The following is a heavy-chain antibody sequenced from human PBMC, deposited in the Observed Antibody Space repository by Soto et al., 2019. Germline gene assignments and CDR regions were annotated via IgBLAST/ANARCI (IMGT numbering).Heavy chain of an antibody. V-gene: IGHV4-34*01. Sequence: PSETQSLTCAVYGGSFSGYDLSWIRQPPGKGLEWIGEINHSASTNYNPSLKSRVTITVEASKNQFSLKLSSVTAADTAVYYCERGQRGLPTPNTYFDYWGQGTLVTVS. J-gene: IGHJ4*02. CDR3: ERGQRGLPTPNTYFDY. CDR2: INHSAST. D-gene: IGHD2-2*01. CDR1: GGSFSGYD.